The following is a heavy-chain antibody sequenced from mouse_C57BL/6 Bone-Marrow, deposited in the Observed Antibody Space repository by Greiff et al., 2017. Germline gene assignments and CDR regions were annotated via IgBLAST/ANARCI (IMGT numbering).Heavy chain of an antibody. CDR3: TRTGTGRFAY. Sequence: EVKVVESGGGLVQPGGSMKLSCAASGFTFSDAWMDWVRQSPEKGLEWVAEIGNKANNHATYYAESVKGRFTILRDDSKSSVYLQMNSLRAEDTGIYYCTRTGTGRFAYWGQGTLVTVSA. J-gene: IGHJ3*01. V-gene: IGHV6-6*01. CDR2: IGNKANNHAT. D-gene: IGHD4-1*01. CDR1: GFTFSDAW.